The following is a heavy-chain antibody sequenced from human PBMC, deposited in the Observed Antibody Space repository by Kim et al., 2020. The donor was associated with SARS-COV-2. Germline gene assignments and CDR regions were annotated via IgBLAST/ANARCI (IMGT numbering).Heavy chain of an antibody. CDR3: ARGDRYCRSSSCYNY. CDR1: GYTFTEYD. V-gene: IGHV1-8*01. J-gene: IGHJ4*02. D-gene: IGHD2-2*02. CDR2: MNPYSGNT. Sequence: ASVKVSCKASGYTFTEYDINWVRQATGQGPEWMGWMNPYSGNTGYAQKFQGRVTMTRDTTVNTAYLDLSGLRSDDRAVYYCARGDRYCRSSSCYNYWGQGTLVTVSS.